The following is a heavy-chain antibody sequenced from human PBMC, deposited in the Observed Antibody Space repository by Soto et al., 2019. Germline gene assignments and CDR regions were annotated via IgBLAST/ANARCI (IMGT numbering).Heavy chain of an antibody. CDR3: ARDPNSNYGENWFDP. V-gene: IGHV1-69*13. D-gene: IGHD1-7*01. CDR2: IIPIFHKA. CDR1: GDTFSSYA. Sequence: ASVKVSCKASGDTFSSYAISWVRQAPGQGLEWMGGIIPIFHKAKYAQKFQGRVTITADESTSTAYMELSSLRSEDTAVYYCARDPNSNYGENWFDPWGQGTLVTSPQ. J-gene: IGHJ5*02.